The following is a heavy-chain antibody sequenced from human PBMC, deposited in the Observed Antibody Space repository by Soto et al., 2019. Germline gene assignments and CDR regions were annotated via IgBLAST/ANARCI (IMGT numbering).Heavy chain of an antibody. CDR2: ISGSGST. V-gene: IGHV3-23*01. CDR1: GFTFSSYA. Sequence: PGGSLRLSCAASGFTFSSYAMSWVRQAPGKGLEWVSAISGSGSTYYADSVKGRFTISRDNSKNTLYLQMNSLRAEDTAVYYCAKMVLVVTAARLAYWGQGTLVTVSS. D-gene: IGHD2-2*01. CDR3: AKMVLVVTAARLAY. J-gene: IGHJ4*02.